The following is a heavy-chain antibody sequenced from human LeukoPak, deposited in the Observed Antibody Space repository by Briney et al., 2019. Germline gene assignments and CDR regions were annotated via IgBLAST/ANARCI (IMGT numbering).Heavy chain of an antibody. V-gene: IGHV4-34*01. CDR1: GGSFSGYY. J-gene: IGHJ4*02. Sequence: PSETLSLTCAVYGGSFSGYYWSWIRQPPGKGLEWIGEINHSGSTNYNPSLKSRVTISVDTSKNQFSLKLSSVTAADTDGYYCAREGGRYFEGWGQGTLVTVSS. CDR2: INHSGST. D-gene: IGHD3-9*01. CDR3: AREGGRYFEG.